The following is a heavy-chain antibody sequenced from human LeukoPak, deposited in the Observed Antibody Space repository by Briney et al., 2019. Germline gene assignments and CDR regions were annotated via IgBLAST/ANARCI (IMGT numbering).Heavy chain of an antibody. V-gene: IGHV4-39*07. CDR2: IYYSGST. J-gene: IGHJ3*02. D-gene: IGHD2-2*03. Sequence: PSETLSLTCTVSGGSISSSSYYWGWIGQPPGKGLEWIGSIYYSGSTYYNPSLKSRVTIAVDTSKNQFSLKLSSVTAADTAVYYCARVGIVVVPAASYDAFDIWGQGTMVTVSS. CDR3: ARVGIVVVPAASYDAFDI. CDR1: GGSISSSSYY.